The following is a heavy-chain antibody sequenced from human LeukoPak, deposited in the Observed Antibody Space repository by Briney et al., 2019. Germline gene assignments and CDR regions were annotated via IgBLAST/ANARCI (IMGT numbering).Heavy chain of an antibody. CDR3: AKRFERTYYFDY. V-gene: IGHV1-2*02. J-gene: IGHJ4*02. CDR1: GYTFTGYY. CDR2: INPHSGGT. D-gene: IGHD3-10*01. Sequence: ASVKVSCKASGYTFTGYYMHWVRQAPGQGLEWMGWINPHSGGTNYAQKFQGRVTMTRGTSISTAYMELSSLRSDDTAMYYCAKRFERTYYFDYWGQETLVTVSS.